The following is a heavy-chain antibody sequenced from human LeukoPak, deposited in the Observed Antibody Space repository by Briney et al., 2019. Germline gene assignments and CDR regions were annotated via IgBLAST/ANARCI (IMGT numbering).Heavy chain of an antibody. CDR1: GFTFSSFD. V-gene: IGHV3-13*01. Sequence: PGGSLRLSCAASGFTFSSFDMHWVRQATGKGLEWVSAIGTAGHTYYPGSVKGRFTISRENGKNSLYLQMNSLRAEDTAVYYCARSPSGSYRRRAFDIWGQGTMVTVSS. D-gene: IGHD1-26*01. J-gene: IGHJ3*02. CDR3: ARSPSGSYRRRAFDI. CDR2: IGTAGHT.